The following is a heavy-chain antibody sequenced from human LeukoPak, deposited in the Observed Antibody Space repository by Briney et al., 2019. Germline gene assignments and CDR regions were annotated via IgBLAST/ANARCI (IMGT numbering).Heavy chain of an antibody. J-gene: IGHJ4*02. D-gene: IGHD1-26*01. CDR1: GFTFSSYS. CDR3: ARGIGGATWGYYFYY. CDR2: ISSSSSYI. V-gene: IGHV3-21*01. Sequence: GGSLRLSCAASGFTFSSYSMNWVRQAPGKGLEWVSSISSSSSYIYYADSVKGRFTISRDNAKNSLYLQMNSLRAEDTAVYYCARGIGGATWGYYFYYWGQGTLVTVSS.